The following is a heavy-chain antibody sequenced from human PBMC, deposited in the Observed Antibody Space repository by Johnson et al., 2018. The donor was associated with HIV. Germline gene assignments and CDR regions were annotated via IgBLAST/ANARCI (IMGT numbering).Heavy chain of an antibody. CDR2: INWNGGRT. J-gene: IGHJ3*02. CDR1: GFTFSSYD. Sequence: VQLVESGGGLVQPGGSLRLSCAASGFTFSSYDMHWVRQATGKGLEWVSGINWNGGRTGYADSVKGRFTISRDNAKNSLYLQMNGLRAEDTALYYCAKAFWSGYYPHAFDIWGQGTKVTVSA. V-gene: IGHV3-20*04. D-gene: IGHD3-3*01. CDR3: AKAFWSGYYPHAFDI.